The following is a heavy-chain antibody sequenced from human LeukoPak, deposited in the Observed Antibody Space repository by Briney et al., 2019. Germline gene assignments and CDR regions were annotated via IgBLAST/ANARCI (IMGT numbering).Heavy chain of an antibody. V-gene: IGHV3-7*01. CDR3: ARDLVYHYYYYMDV. Sequence: GGSLRLSCAASGFTFSSYWMSWVRQAPGKGLEWVANIKQDGSEKYYVDSVKGRSTISRDNAKNSLYLQMNSLRAEDTAVYYCARDLVYHYYYYMDVWGKGTTVTVSS. J-gene: IGHJ6*03. D-gene: IGHD2-15*01. CDR1: GFTFSSYW. CDR2: IKQDGSEK.